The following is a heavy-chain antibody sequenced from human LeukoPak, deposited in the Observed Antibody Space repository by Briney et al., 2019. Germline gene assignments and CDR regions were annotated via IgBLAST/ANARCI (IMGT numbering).Heavy chain of an antibody. Sequence: GGSLRLTCAASGFTFSSYAMSWVGQAPGKGLEWVSGISGSGGSTYYADSVKGRFTISRDNAKNSLYLQMNSLRAEDTAVYYCARETRSGYYHYFDYWGQGNLVTVSS. CDR3: ARETRSGYYHYFDY. V-gene: IGHV3-23*01. D-gene: IGHD3-3*01. J-gene: IGHJ4*02. CDR2: ISGSGGST. CDR1: GFTFSSYA.